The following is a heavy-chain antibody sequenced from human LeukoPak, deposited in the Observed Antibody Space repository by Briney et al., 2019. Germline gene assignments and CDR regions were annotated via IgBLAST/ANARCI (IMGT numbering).Heavy chain of an antibody. CDR1: GYTFTSYY. CDR3: ARDTPPKNWFDP. J-gene: IGHJ5*02. Sequence: GASVKVSCKASGYTFTSYYMHWVRQAPGQGLEWMGIINPSGGSTSYAQKFQGRVTMTRDTSTSTVYMELSSLRPEDTAVYYCARDTPPKNWFDPWGQGTLVTVSS. CDR2: INPSGGST. V-gene: IGHV1-46*01.